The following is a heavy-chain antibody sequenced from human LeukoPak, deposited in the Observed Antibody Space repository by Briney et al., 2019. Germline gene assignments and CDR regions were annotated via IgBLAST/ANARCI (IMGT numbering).Heavy chain of an antibody. CDR1: GGTFSSYA. J-gene: IGHJ4*02. CDR3: ARGGPGAGPYYFDY. D-gene: IGHD6-19*01. Sequence: GASVKVSCKASGGTFSSYAISWVRQAPGQGLEWMGGIIPIFGTANYAQKLQGRVTITADESTSTAYMELSSLRSEDTAVYYCARGGPGAGPYYFDYWGQGTLVTVSS. CDR2: IIPIFGTA. V-gene: IGHV1-69*13.